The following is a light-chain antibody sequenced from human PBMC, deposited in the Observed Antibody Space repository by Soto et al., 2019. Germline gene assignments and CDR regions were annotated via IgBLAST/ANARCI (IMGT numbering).Light chain of an antibody. CDR2: GAS. J-gene: IGKJ4*01. Sequence: MTQSPGTLSLSPGDRATLSCRASQSVSSTYLAWYQQKPGQAPRLLIYGASSRATGIPARFSGGGSGTDFTLTISRLEPEDFAVYYCQQFSSYPLTFGGGTKVDIK. V-gene: IGKV3-20*01. CDR1: QSVSSTY. CDR3: QQFSSYPLT.